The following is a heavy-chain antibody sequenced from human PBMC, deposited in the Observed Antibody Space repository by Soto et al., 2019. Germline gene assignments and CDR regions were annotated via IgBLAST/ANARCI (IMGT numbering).Heavy chain of an antibody. D-gene: IGHD4-17*01. CDR1: GNTVTGYY. Sequence: ASGRVACKASGNTVTGYYMGGVRQAPGQGLEWMGWINPNSGGTNYAKKFQGRVTMTRDTSISTAYMELSRLRSDDTAVYYCARRYGGTLDYWGQGTLVTVSS. V-gene: IGHV1-2*02. J-gene: IGHJ4*02. CDR2: INPNSGGT. CDR3: ARRYGGTLDY.